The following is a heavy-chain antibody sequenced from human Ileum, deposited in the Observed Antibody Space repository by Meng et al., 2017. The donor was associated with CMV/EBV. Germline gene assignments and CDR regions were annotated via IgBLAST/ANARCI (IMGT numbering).Heavy chain of an antibody. CDR3: ARNVGFYSSQIAY. CDR2: VYYSGTT. V-gene: IGHV4-39*07. CDR1: GGSTTSSTYY. Sequence: LQGSGHARVKPPETLSPTCTASGGSTTSSTYYWGWIRQPPGKGLEWIGSVYYSGTTYYNPSLKSRVNMSIDTSKNRFSLKLSSATAADTAVYYCARNVGFYSSQIAYWGQGALVTVSS. J-gene: IGHJ4*02. D-gene: IGHD3-3*01.